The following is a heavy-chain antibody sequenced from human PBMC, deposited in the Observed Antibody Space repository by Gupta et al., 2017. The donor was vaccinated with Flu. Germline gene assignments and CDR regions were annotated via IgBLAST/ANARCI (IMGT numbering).Heavy chain of an antibody. CDR2: IKSKTDGGTT. CDR1: GFTFSNAW. CDR3: TTFIYWGDPRDY. V-gene: IGHV3-15*01. J-gene: IGHJ4*02. Sequence: EVQLVESGGGLVKPGGSLRLSCAASGFTFSNAWMSWVRQAPGKGLEWVGRIKSKTDGGTTDYAAPVKGRFTISRDDSKNTLYLQMNSLKTEDTAVYYCTTFIYWGDPRDYWGQGTLVTVSS. D-gene: IGHD3-16*01.